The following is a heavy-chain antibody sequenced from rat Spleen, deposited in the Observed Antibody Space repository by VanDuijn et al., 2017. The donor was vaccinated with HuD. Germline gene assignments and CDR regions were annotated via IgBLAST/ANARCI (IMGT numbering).Heavy chain of an antibody. D-gene: IGHD1-11*01. V-gene: IGHV5-50*01. CDR2: IYYDSSKM. Sequence: EVQLVESGGGLVQPGRSLKLSCAASGFNFNDYWMGWVRQAPGKGLEWIAMIYYDSSKMYYADTVKGRFTISRNNSKNTLYLEMNSLRSEDTAMYYCAAEEDWGQGVMVTVSS. J-gene: IGHJ2*01. CDR1: GFNFNDYW. CDR3: AAEED.